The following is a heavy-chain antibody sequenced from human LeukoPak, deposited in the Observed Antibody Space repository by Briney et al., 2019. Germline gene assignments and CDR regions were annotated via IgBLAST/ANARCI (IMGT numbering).Heavy chain of an antibody. CDR1: GGSISSYY. CDR2: IYYSGST. J-gene: IGHJ6*03. D-gene: IGHD6-19*01. CDR3: ARRSGWLEDYYYYYYMDV. V-gene: IGHV4-59*01. Sequence: PSETLSLTCTVSGGSISSYYWSWIRQPPGKGLEWIGYIYYSGSTNYNPSLKSRVTISVDTSKNQFSLKLSSVTAADTAVYYCARRSGWLEDYYYYYYMDVWGKGTTVTVSS.